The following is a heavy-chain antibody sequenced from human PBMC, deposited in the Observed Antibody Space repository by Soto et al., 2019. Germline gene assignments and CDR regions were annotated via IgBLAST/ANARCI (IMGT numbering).Heavy chain of an antibody. Sequence: HVQLQQSGPGLVKPSQTLSLSCAISGDSVSSNTTAWYWIRQSPSRGFEWLGRTYYDSKWYTDYAESVKSRMTITADTSKNHFSLNLKSVTPEDTALYYCAGNYYGAGSYYSSFDYWGQGTLVTVSS. J-gene: IGHJ4*02. V-gene: IGHV6-1*01. CDR3: AGNYYGAGSYYSSFDY. CDR1: GDSVSSNTTA. CDR2: TYYDSKWYT. D-gene: IGHD3-10*01.